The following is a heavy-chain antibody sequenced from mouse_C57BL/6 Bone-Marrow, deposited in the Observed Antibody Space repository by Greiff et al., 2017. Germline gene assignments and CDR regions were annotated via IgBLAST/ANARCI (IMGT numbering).Heavy chain of an antibody. CDR1: GFNIKDDY. J-gene: IGHJ3*01. Sequence: VQLQQSGAELVRPGASVKLSCTASGFNIKDDYMHWVKQRPEQGLEWIGWIDPENGDTEYASKFQGKATITADTSSNTAYLQLSSLTSEDTAVDYCTDDGYYLAYWGQGTLVTVSA. CDR3: TDDGYYLAY. D-gene: IGHD2-3*01. CDR2: IDPENGDT. V-gene: IGHV14-4*01.